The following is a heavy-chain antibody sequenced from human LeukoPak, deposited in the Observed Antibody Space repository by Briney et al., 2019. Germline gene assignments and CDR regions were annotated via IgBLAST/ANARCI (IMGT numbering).Heavy chain of an antibody. CDR2: INHSGST. CDR3: ARGGYYGSGSYYNLDY. Sequence: PSETLSLTCAVYGGSFSGYYWSWIRQPPGKGLEWVGEINHSGSTSYNPSLKRRVTISVDTSKNQFSLKLSSVTAADTAVYYCARGGYYGSGSYYNLDYWGQGTLVTVSS. D-gene: IGHD3-10*01. CDR1: GGSFSGYY. V-gene: IGHV4-34*01. J-gene: IGHJ4*02.